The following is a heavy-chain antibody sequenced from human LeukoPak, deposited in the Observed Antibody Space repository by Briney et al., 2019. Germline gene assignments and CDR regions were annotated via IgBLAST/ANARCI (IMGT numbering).Heavy chain of an antibody. CDR2: IYFTGST. V-gene: IGHV4-59*01. CDR1: GGSISSYF. J-gene: IGHJ5*02. CDR3: ARLHLLGSCGRLGYHETQWLDP. Sequence: SETLSLTCTVSGGSISSYFWSWIRQPPGKGLEWIGYIYFTGSTNYSPSLKSRVTISLDMSKNQLYLNLTSVTAADTAVYYCARLHLLGSCGRLGYHETQWLDPWGQGTLVTVSS. D-gene: IGHD3-16*01.